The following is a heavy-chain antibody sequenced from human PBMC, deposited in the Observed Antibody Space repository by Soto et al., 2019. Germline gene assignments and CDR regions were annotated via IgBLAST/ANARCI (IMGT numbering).Heavy chain of an antibody. D-gene: IGHD4-17*01. V-gene: IGHV3-23*01. CDR1: GFSFSNHG. J-gene: IGHJ4*02. CDR2: ISDAGSTT. Sequence: AGRSLRLSCVASGFSFSNHGMSWVRQAPGKGLVWVSSISDAGSTTHYADSVKGRFTISRDNSENTLFLQLNSLRAEDTAVYYCAKGLPNSAGLRFEDWGQGTLVTVSS. CDR3: AKGLPNSAGLRFED.